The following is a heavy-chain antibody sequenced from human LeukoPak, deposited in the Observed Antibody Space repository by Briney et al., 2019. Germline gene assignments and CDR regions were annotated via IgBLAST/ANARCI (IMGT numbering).Heavy chain of an antibody. V-gene: IGHV1-8*01. D-gene: IGHD5-18*01. CDR1: GYTFTSYD. J-gene: IGHJ4*02. CDR3: ARIDTAMEQPFDY. Sequence: ASVKVSCKASGYTFTSYDIKWVRQATGQGLEWMGWMNPNSGNTGYAQKFQGRVTMTRNTSISTAYMELSSLRSEDTAVYYCARIDTAMEQPFDYWGQGTLVTVSS. CDR2: MNPNSGNT.